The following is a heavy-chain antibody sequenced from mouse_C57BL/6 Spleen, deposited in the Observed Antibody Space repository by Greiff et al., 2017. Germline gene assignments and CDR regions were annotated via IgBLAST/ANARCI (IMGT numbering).Heavy chain of an antibody. V-gene: IGHV1-39*01. CDR1: GYSFTDYN. CDR3: ARGDGSKPYWYFDV. J-gene: IGHJ1*03. Sequence: VQLQQSGPELVKPGASVKISCKASGYSFTDYNMNWVKQSNGKSLEWIGVINPNYGTTSYNQKFKGKATLTVDQSSSTAYMQLNSLTSEDSAVYYWARGDGSKPYWYFDVWGTGTTVTVSS. D-gene: IGHD1-1*01. CDR2: INPNYGTT.